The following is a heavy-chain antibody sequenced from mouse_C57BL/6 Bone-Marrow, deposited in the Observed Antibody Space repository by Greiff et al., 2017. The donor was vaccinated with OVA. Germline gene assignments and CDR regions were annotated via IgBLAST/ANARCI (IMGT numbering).Heavy chain of an antibody. D-gene: IGHD2-4*01. CDR3: ARRCYDDYFYAMDY. J-gene: IGHJ4*01. V-gene: IGHV5-12*01. Sequence: EVKVVESGGGLVQPGGSLKLSCAASGFTFSDYYMYWVRQTPEKRLEWVAYISNGGGSTYYPDTVKGRFTISRDNAKNTLYLQMSRLKSEDTAMYYCARRCYDDYFYAMDYWGQGTSVTVSS. CDR2: ISNGGGST. CDR1: GFTFSDYY.